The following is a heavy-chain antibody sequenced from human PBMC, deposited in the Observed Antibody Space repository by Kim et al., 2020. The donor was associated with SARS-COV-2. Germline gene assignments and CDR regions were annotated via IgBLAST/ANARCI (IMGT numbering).Heavy chain of an antibody. CDR2: IKQDGSEK. V-gene: IGHV3-7*05. CDR1: GFTFSSYW. CDR3: ARDSIAVAGNDYYYGMDV. J-gene: IGHJ6*02. Sequence: GGSLRLSCAASGFTFSSYWMSWVRQAPGKGLEWVANIKQDGSEKYYVDSVKGRFTISRDNAKNSLYLQMYSLRAEDTAVYYCARDSIAVAGNDYYYGMDVWGQGTTVTVSS. D-gene: IGHD6-19*01.